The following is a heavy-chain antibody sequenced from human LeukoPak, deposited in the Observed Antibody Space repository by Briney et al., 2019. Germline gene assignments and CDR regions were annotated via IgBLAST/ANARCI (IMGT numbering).Heavy chain of an antibody. V-gene: IGHV3-33*01. Sequence: GSLRLSCAASGFNFNTYGMHWVRQTPGKGLEWVAVIWHDGSDEYYADSVKGRFTISRDSSRSLVYLQMDSLRDEDTAVYYCAGEVVRDVSGVDYTWLDPWGQGTLVFVS. D-gene: IGHD2-8*01. CDR3: AGEVVRDVSGVDYTWLDP. CDR2: IWHDGSDE. J-gene: IGHJ5*02. CDR1: GFNFNTYG.